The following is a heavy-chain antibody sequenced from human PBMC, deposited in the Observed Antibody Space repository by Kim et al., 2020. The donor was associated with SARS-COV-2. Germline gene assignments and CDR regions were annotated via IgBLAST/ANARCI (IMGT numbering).Heavy chain of an antibody. CDR1: GYTFTSYD. CDR2: MNANSGNT. Sequence: ASVKVSCKASGYTFTSYDINWVRQATGQGLEWMGWMNANSGNTGYAQKFQGRVTMTRNTSISTAYMELSSLRSEDTAVYYCATYIITGTGTTWFDYWGQGTRVTVSS. D-gene: IGHD1-1*01. V-gene: IGHV1-8*01. CDR3: ATYIITGTGTTWFDY. J-gene: IGHJ4*02.